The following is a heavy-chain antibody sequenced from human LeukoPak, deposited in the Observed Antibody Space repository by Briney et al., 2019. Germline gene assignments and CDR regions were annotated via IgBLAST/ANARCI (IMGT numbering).Heavy chain of an antibody. CDR3: ARDPYSGNYGAYYYYYMDV. J-gene: IGHJ6*03. V-gene: IGHV3-21*01. Sequence: GGSLRLSCAASGFTFSSYPLNWVRQAPGKGLEWVSSISTTNSYIYYADSVKGRFTISRDNAKNSLYLQMNSLRAEDTAVYFCARDPYSGNYGAYYYYYMDVWGKGTTVTISS. CDR2: ISTTNSYI. CDR1: GFTFSSYP. D-gene: IGHD1-26*01.